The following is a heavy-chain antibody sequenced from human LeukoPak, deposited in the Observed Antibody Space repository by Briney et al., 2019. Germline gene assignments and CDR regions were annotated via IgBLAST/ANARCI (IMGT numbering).Heavy chain of an antibody. D-gene: IGHD2-21*02. J-gene: IGHJ4*02. CDR3: ARERTATVLFDY. Sequence: PGGSLRLTCAATGFTFISYAMHGVRQAPGKGLEGVAVISYDGSNKYYEAAVKGRFTISRNNSNNTLYLQMNSLRAEDTAVYYCARERTATVLFDYWGQGTLVTVSS. CDR2: ISYDGSNK. V-gene: IGHV3-30-3*01. CDR1: GFTFISYA.